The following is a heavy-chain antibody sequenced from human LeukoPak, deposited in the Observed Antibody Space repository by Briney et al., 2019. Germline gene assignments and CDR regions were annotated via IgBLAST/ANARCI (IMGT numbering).Heavy chain of an antibody. J-gene: IGHJ4*02. Sequence: GGSLRLSCAASGFTFSSYAMHWVRQAPGKGLEWVAVISYDGSNKYYADSVKGRFTISRDNSKNTLYLQMNSLRAEDTAVYYCARGGLSSIAAVGYYFDYWGQGTLVTVSS. V-gene: IGHV3-30-3*01. D-gene: IGHD6-13*01. CDR1: GFTFSSYA. CDR2: ISYDGSNK. CDR3: ARGGLSSIAAVGYYFDY.